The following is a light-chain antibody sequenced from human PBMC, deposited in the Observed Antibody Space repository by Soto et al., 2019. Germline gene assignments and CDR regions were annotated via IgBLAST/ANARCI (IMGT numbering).Light chain of an antibody. CDR3: SSYTTSNPFPVI. J-gene: IGLJ2*01. Sequence: QSVLTQPASVSGSPGQSITISCTGTSNDIGNYNFVSWYQQHPGKAPILMIYAVSDRPSGVSTRFSGYKSGNTASLTISGLQPEDEAHYYCSSYTTSNPFPVIFGGGTKLTVL. CDR2: AVS. V-gene: IGLV2-14*01. CDR1: SNDIGNYNF.